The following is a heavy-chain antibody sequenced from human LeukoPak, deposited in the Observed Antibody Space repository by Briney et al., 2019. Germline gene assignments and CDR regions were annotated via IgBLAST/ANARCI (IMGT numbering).Heavy chain of an antibody. Sequence: GESLKISCAGSGFTFGNYAMSWVRQAPGKGLEWVSTISGSGSNTYYADSVKGRFTISRDNSKNTLYLQMNSLRAEDTAEYYCAKKPAAGYCSGGSCSTYYYYNGMDVWGQGTTVTVSS. V-gene: IGHV3-23*01. CDR1: GFTFGNYA. J-gene: IGHJ6*02. CDR2: ISGSGSNT. D-gene: IGHD2-15*01. CDR3: AKKPAAGYCSGGSCSTYYYYNGMDV.